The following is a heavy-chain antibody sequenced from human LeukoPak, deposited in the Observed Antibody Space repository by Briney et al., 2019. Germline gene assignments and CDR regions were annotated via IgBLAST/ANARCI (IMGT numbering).Heavy chain of an antibody. Sequence: SGGSLRLSCAASGFTFSTYWMTWVRQAPGKGLEWVANMKRDGSEVYYANSVKGHFTISRDNAKNSLYLQMNSLRAEDTAVYYCARYTEYYFDYWGQGTPVTVSS. V-gene: IGHV3-7*01. CDR1: GFTFSTYW. CDR3: ARYTEYYFDY. D-gene: IGHD2-2*02. J-gene: IGHJ4*02. CDR2: MKRDGSEV.